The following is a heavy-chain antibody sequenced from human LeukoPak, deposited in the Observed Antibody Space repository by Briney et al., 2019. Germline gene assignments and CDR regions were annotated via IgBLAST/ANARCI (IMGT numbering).Heavy chain of an antibody. CDR2: IYHSGTT. Sequence: SETLSLTCTVSSYSISSGYYWGWIRQPPGKGLEWIGSIYHSGTTYYNPSLKSRVTISVDTSKNQFPLKLSSVTAADTAVYYCARDRAALIGFHYWGQGTLVTVSS. J-gene: IGHJ4*02. D-gene: IGHD2-15*01. CDR1: SYSISSGYY. V-gene: IGHV4-38-2*02. CDR3: ARDRAALIGFHY.